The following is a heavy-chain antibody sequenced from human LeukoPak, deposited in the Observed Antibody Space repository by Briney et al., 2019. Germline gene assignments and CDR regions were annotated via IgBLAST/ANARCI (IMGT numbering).Heavy chain of an antibody. Sequence: GGSLRLSCAASGFTFSSYGMHWVRQAPGKGLEWVAVIWYDGSNKYYADSVKGRFTISRDNSKNTLYLQMNSLRAEDTAVYYCARGTGYNWNERFDYWGQGTLVTVSS. J-gene: IGHJ4*02. CDR1: GFTFSSYG. D-gene: IGHD1-20*01. V-gene: IGHV3-33*01. CDR3: ARGTGYNWNERFDY. CDR2: IWYDGSNK.